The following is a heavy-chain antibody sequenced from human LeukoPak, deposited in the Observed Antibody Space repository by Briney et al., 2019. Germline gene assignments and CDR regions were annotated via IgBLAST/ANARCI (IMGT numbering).Heavy chain of an antibody. Sequence: PGGSLRLSCAASGFTFSSYSMNWVRQAPGKGLEWVSSISSSSSYIYYADSVKGRFTISRDNAKNPLYLQMNSLRAEDTAVYYCATGRIAVADSFDYWGQETLVTVSS. D-gene: IGHD6-19*01. V-gene: IGHV3-21*01. CDR3: ATGRIAVADSFDY. CDR1: GFTFSSYS. CDR2: ISSSSSYI. J-gene: IGHJ4*02.